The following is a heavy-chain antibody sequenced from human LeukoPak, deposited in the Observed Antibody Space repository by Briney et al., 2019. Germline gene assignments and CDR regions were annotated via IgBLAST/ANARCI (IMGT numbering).Heavy chain of an antibody. V-gene: IGHV3-7*01. CDR3: ARDSPPARPYYYYYYMDV. Sequence: GGSLRLSCAASGFTFSSYWMSWVRQAPGKGLEWVANIKQDGSEKYYVDSVKGRFTTSRDNAKNSLYLQMNGLRAEDTAVYYCARDSPPARPYYYYYYMDVWGKGTTVTVSS. CDR2: IKQDGSEK. D-gene: IGHD6-6*01. CDR1: GFTFSSYW. J-gene: IGHJ6*03.